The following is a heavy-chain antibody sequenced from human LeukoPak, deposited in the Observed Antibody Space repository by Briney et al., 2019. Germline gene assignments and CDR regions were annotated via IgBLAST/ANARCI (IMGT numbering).Heavy chain of an antibody. V-gene: IGHV3-30*02. CDR3: ARGDWAPFDY. CDR2: IQPAGNDK. D-gene: IGHD2-21*02. Sequence: GGSLRLSCAASGFTFNNYGMHWVRQAPGKGLEWVALIQPAGNDKYYADSVKGRFTVSRDNAKNSLYLQTNSLRAEDTAVYYCARGDWAPFDYWGQGSLLTVSS. J-gene: IGHJ4*02. CDR1: GFTFNNYG.